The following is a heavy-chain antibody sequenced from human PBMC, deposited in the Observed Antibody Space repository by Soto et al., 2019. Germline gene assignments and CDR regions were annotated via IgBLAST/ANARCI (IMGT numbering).Heavy chain of an antibody. J-gene: IGHJ1*01. CDR2: ISYDGSNK. D-gene: IGHD6-13*01. CDR1: GFTFSSYG. CDR3: AKDRVSSWFEYFQH. V-gene: IGHV3-30*18. Sequence: GGSLRLSCAASGFTFSSYGMHWVRQAPGKGLEWVAVISYDGSNKYYADSVKGRFTISRDNSKNTLYLQMNSLRAEDTAVYYCAKDRVSSWFEYFQHWGQGTLVTVAS.